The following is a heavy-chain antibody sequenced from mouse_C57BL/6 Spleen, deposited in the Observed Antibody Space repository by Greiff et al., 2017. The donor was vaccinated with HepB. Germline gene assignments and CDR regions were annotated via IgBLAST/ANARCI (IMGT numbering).Heavy chain of an antibody. J-gene: IGHJ3*01. Sequence: VQLQQSGAELVMPGASVKLSCKASGYTFTSYWMHWVKQRPGQGLEWIGEIDPSDSYTNYTQKFKGKSTLTVDKSSSTAYMQLSSLTSEDSAVYYCAAYGYDEEFAYWGQGTLVTVSA. CDR3: AAYGYDEEFAY. D-gene: IGHD2-2*01. CDR2: IDPSDSYT. CDR1: GYTFTSYW. V-gene: IGHV1-69*01.